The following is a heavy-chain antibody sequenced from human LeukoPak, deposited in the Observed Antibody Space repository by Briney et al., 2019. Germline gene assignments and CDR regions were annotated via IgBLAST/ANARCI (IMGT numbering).Heavy chain of an antibody. Sequence: PGGSLRLSCAASGFTVSSNYMSWVRQAPGKGLEWVSVIYSGGSTYYADSVKGRFTISRDNSKNTLYLQMNSLRAEDTAVYYCAKAFYYYDSSGSNPLVFDYWGQGTLVTVSS. J-gene: IGHJ4*02. CDR3: AKAFYYYDSSGSNPLVFDY. V-gene: IGHV3-66*01. CDR1: GFTVSSNY. D-gene: IGHD3-22*01. CDR2: IYSGGST.